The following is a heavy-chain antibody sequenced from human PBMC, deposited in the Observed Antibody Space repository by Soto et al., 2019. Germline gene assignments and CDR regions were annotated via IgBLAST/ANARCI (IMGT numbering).Heavy chain of an antibody. V-gene: IGHV1-69*13. D-gene: IGHD3-16*01. CDR2: IIPIFGTA. CDR1: GYTFTSYD. J-gene: IGHJ6*02. Sequence: SVKVSCKASGYTFTSYDINWVRQAPGQGLEWMGGIIPIFGTANYAQKFQGRVTITADESTSTAYMELSSLRSEDTAVYYCARDRGGDYYGMDVWGQGTTVTVSS. CDR3: ARDRGGDYYGMDV.